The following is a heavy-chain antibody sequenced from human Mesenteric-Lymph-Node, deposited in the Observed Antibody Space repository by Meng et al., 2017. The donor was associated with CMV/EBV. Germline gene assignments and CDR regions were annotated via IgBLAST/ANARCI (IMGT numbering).Heavy chain of an antibody. J-gene: IGHJ4*02. CDR3: ARVEVGATGSDY. Sequence: CAVTGGSISSSNWWSWVRQPPGEGLEWIGEIYHSGSTNYNPSLKSRVTISVDKSKNQFSLKLSSVTAADTAVYYCARVEVGATGSDYWGQGTLVTVSS. D-gene: IGHD1-26*01. CDR1: GGSISSSNW. V-gene: IGHV4-4*02. CDR2: IYHSGST.